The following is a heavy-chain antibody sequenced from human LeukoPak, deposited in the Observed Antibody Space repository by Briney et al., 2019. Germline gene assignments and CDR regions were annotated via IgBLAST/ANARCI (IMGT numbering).Heavy chain of an antibody. CDR1: GYTFTSYD. D-gene: IGHD5-18*01. J-gene: IGHJ4*02. Sequence: ASVKVSCKASGYTFTSYDINWVRQATGQGLEWMGWINPNSGGTNYAQKFQGRVTMTRDTSISTAYMELSRLRSDDTAVYYCARGVGIPGYWGQGTLVTVS. CDR3: ARGVGIPGY. V-gene: IGHV1-2*02. CDR2: INPNSGGT.